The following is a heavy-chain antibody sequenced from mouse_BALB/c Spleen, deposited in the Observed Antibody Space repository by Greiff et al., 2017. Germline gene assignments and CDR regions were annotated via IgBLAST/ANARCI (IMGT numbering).Heavy chain of an antibody. CDR2: IDTSDSYT. Sequence: QVQLQQPGAELVMPGASVKMSCKASGYTFTDYWMHWVKQRPGQGLEWIGAIDTSDSYTSYNQKFKGKATLTVDESSSTAYMQLSSLTSEDSAVYYCASKRGTYAMDYWGQGTSVTVSS. D-gene: IGHD3-3*01. V-gene: IGHV1-69*01. CDR3: ASKRGTYAMDY. CDR1: GYTFTDYW. J-gene: IGHJ4*01.